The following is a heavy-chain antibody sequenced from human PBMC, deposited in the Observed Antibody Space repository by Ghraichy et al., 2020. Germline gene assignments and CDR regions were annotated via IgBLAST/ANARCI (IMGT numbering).Heavy chain of an antibody. V-gene: IGHV4-59*01. CDR1: GGSISSYY. CDR2: VYHSGST. D-gene: IGHD6-13*01. J-gene: IGHJ4*02. Sequence: GSLRLSCTVSGGSISSYYWSWIRQPPGKGLEWIGYVYHSGSTNYNPSLRSRVNISIDTSKNHFSLKLSSVTASDTAVYYCARVVAAAGIYFDYWGQGTLVTVSS. CDR3: ARVVAAAGIYFDY.